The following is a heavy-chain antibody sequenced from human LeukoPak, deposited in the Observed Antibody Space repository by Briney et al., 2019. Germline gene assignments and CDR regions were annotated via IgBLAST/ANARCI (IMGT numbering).Heavy chain of an antibody. J-gene: IGHJ6*03. D-gene: IGHD3-16*01. CDR3: AKLGGQEVHNYYVAV. CDR1: GFTFSSYA. CDR2: IIDYVYIT. V-gene: IGHV3-23*01. Sequence: GGSLRLSCAASGFTFSSYAMSWVRQAPGKGREGVADIIDYVYITYYANSVRGRFTLSRDNSKNTLFLQMNSLRAEDTAVYYCAKLGGQEVHNYYVAVWGKGTTVAVSS.